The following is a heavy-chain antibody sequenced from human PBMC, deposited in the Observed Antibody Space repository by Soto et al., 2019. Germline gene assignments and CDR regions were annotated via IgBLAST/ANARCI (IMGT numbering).Heavy chain of an antibody. Sequence: EVPLVESGGGLVQPGRSLRLSCAASGFTFDDYAMHWVRQAPGKGLEWVSGISWNSGSIGYADSVKGRFTISRDNAKNSLYLQMNSLRAEDTALYYCAKAYSGWYPFDYWGQGTLVTVSS. CDR2: ISWNSGSI. CDR1: GFTFDDYA. V-gene: IGHV3-9*01. CDR3: AKAYSGWYPFDY. J-gene: IGHJ4*02. D-gene: IGHD6-19*01.